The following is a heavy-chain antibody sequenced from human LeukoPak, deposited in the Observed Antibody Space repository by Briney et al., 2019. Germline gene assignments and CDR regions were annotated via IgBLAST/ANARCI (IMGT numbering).Heavy chain of an antibody. V-gene: IGHV3-48*04. CDR2: ISSSGSTI. Sequence: GSLILSCAASGFIFSTYSLNWARPAPGKGLEWVSYISSSGSTIYHADSVKGRFTISRDNAKYSLYLQMDSLRAEDTAVYYCARGGLGSWTFDSWGQGALVTVAS. CDR3: ARGGLGSWTFDS. CDR1: GFIFSTYS. D-gene: IGHD1-26*01. J-gene: IGHJ4*02.